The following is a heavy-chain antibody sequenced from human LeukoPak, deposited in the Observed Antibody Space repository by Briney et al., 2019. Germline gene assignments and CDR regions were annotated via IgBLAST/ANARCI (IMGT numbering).Heavy chain of an antibody. CDR1: GGSNSSGGDY. CDR2: ISYSGTT. CDR3: ARAAWRGSNSRDAFDI. D-gene: IGHD4-23*01. V-gene: IGHV4-31*03. Sequence: SETLSLTCTVSGGSNSSGGDYWSWIRQHPGKGLEWIGYISYSGTTYYSPSLQSRITISLDTSKNQFSLELSSVTAADTAVYYCARAAWRGSNSRDAFDIWGLGTVVTVSS. J-gene: IGHJ3*02.